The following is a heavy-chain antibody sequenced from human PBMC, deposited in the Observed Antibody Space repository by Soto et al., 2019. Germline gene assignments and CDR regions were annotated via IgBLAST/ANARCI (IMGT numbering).Heavy chain of an antibody. D-gene: IGHD6-13*01. V-gene: IGHV3-23*01. CDR3: AKGMRPYSSSWYVDY. CDR2: ISASGGTT. CDR1: GFTFRSYA. J-gene: IGHJ4*02. Sequence: GGSLRLSCAASGFTFRSYAMNWVRQAPGKGLEWVSAISASGGTTYYADSVKGRFIISRDNAKNSLFLQMNSLRAEDTAVYYCAKGMRPYSSSWYVDYWGQGTMVTVSS.